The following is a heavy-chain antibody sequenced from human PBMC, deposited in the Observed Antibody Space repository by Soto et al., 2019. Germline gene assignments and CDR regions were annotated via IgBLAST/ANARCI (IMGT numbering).Heavy chain of an antibody. V-gene: IGHV4-59*12. D-gene: IGHD3-9*01. CDR3: ARERRGYYDILTGSIVSGFDY. CDR1: GGTITASY. J-gene: IGHJ4*02. Sequence: SETLSLTCSVSGGTITASYWSWIRLYPGKGLEWIGYIYFSGSTYYNPSLKSRVTISVDTSKNQFSLKLSSVTAADTAVYYCARERRGYYDILTGSIVSGFDYWGQGTLVTVSS. CDR2: IYFSGST.